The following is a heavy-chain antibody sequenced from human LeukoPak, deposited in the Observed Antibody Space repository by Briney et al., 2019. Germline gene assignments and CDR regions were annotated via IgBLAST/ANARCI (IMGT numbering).Heavy chain of an antibody. V-gene: IGHV3-30-3*01. Sequence: SGRSLRLSCAASGFTFSSYAMHWVRQAPGKGLEWVAVISYDGSNKYYADSVKGRFTISRDNSKNTLYLQMNSLRAEDMAVYYCARDLGYCSSTSCFYGMDVWGQGTTVTVSS. CDR2: ISYDGSNK. CDR3: ARDLGYCSSTSCFYGMDV. J-gene: IGHJ6*02. CDR1: GFTFSSYA. D-gene: IGHD2-2*01.